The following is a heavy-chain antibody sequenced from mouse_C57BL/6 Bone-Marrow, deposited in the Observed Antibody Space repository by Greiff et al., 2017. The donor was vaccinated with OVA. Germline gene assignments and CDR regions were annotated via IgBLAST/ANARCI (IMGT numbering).Heavy chain of an antibody. CDR3: ARRGLPDY. Sequence: VKQSHGKSLEWIGDINPNNGGTSYNQKFKGKATLTVDKSSSTAYMELRSLTSEDSAVYYCARRGLPDYWGQGTTLTVSS. J-gene: IGHJ2*01. CDR2: INPNNGGT. V-gene: IGHV1-26*01. D-gene: IGHD2-2*01.